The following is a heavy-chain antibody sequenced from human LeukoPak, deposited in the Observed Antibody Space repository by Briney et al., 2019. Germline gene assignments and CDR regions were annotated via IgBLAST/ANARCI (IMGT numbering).Heavy chain of an antibody. J-gene: IGHJ4*02. CDR1: GFTFSGSA. CDR3: TRQCSSTSCYYYFDY. Sequence: PGGSLRLSCAASGFTFSGSAVHWVRQASGKGLEWVGRVRSEATTYATDYAASVKGRFTISRDDSKNTAYLQMNSLKTEDTAVYYCTRQCSSTSCYYYFDYWGQGTLVTVSS. D-gene: IGHD2-2*01. CDR2: VRSEATTYAT. V-gene: IGHV3-73*01.